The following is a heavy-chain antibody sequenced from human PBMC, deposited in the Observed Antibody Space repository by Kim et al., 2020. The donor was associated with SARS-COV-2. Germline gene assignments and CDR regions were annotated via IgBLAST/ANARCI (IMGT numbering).Heavy chain of an antibody. V-gene: IGHV3-15*01. Sequence: GGSLRLSCAASGFTFSNDYMSWVRQAPGKGLEWVGRIKSKTDGGTPDYAAPVKARLPIQGVDSKNTLYLQINSLKTEDTAVYNGTTQDDVWSMDAWGQG. CDR2: IKSKTDGGTP. D-gene: IGHD3-3*01. CDR1: GFTFSNDY. CDR3: TTQDDVWSMDA. J-gene: IGHJ6*01.